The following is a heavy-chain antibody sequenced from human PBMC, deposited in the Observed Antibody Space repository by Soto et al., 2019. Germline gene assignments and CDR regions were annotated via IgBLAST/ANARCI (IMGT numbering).Heavy chain of an antibody. CDR3: AKDSSHSGSSDFDY. Sequence: HPGGSLRLSCAASGFTFSSYGMHWVRQAPGKGLEWVAVISYDGSNKYYTDSVKGRITISRDNSKNTLYLQMNSLRAEDTAVYYCAKDSSHSGSSDFDYWGQGTLVTVSS. V-gene: IGHV3-30*18. CDR1: GFTFSSYG. J-gene: IGHJ4*02. CDR2: ISYDGSNK. D-gene: IGHD1-26*01.